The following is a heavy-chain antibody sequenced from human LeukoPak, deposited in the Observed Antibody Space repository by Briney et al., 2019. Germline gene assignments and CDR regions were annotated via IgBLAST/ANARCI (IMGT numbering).Heavy chain of an antibody. CDR2: ISGSGGST. V-gene: IGHV3-23*01. CDR3: AKAGIVVVPAAVFDY. D-gene: IGHD2-2*01. CDR1: GFTFSSYA. J-gene: IGHJ4*02. Sequence: SGGSLRLSCAASGFTFSSYAMSWVRQAPGKGLEWVSAISGSGGSTYYADSVKGRFTISRDNSKNTLYLQMNSLRAEDTAVYYCAKAGIVVVPAAVFDYWGQGTLVTVSS.